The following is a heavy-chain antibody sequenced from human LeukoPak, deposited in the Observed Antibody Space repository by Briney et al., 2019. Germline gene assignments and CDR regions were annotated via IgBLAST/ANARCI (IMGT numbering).Heavy chain of an antibody. D-gene: IGHD1-14*01. CDR2: IYTSGST. Sequence: SGTLSLTCTVSGGSISSYYWSWIRQPAGKGLEWIGRIYTSGSTNYNPSLKSRVTMSVDTSKNQFSLKLSSVTAAATAVYYCARAPKISGAYYYYYMDVWGKGTTVTVSS. CDR1: GGSISSYY. CDR3: ARAPKISGAYYYYYMDV. V-gene: IGHV4-4*07. J-gene: IGHJ6*03.